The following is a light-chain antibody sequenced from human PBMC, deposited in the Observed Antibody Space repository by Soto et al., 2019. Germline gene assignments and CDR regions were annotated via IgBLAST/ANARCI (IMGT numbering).Light chain of an antibody. V-gene: IGLV2-14*01. J-gene: IGLJ1*01. CDR3: SSYTSSTTYV. CDR2: DVS. CDR1: SSDVGAYSY. Sequence: QSVLTQPASVSGSPGQSITISCTGTSSDVGAYSYVSWYQQHPGKAPKLIIYDVSDRPSGISSRFSGSKSDNTASLTISGLQAEDEAEYYCSSYTSSTTYVFGTGTKGTAL.